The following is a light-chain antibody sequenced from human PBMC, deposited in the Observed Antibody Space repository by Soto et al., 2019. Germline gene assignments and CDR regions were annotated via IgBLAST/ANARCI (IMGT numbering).Light chain of an antibody. CDR2: GAS. V-gene: IGKV3-20*01. Sequence: EIVLTQSPGTLSLSPGERATLSCRASQSVSSNYLAWYQQKPGQAPRLLIYGASSRATGIPDRFSGSGSGTDFPLTISRLEPEDFAVYYCQQYGTSLRPFGQGTKVEIK. J-gene: IGKJ1*01. CDR3: QQYGTSLRP. CDR1: QSVSSNY.